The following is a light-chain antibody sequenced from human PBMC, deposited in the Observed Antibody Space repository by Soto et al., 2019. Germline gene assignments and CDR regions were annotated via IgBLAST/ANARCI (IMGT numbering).Light chain of an antibody. V-gene: IGKV3-20*01. CDR2: DAS. Sequence: EIVLTQSPAILSVSPGERAPLYCRASQSISRSLAWYKQKPGQAPSLLISDASTRATGIPARFSGSGSGTDFTLTIRRLEPEEFAVDYCQQYGSSLTGGQGTRLEIK. CDR1: QSISRS. CDR3: QQYGSSLT. J-gene: IGKJ5*01.